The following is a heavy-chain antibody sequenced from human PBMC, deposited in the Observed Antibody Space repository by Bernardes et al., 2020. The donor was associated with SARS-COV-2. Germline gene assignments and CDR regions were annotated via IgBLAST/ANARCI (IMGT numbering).Heavy chain of an antibody. J-gene: IGHJ4*02. CDR3: AKADNHDFWSGYSFSFDY. CDR2: ISGGGWST. V-gene: IGHV3-23*01. Sequence: GGSLRLSCAASGFCFSSYGLTWVRQAPGKGLEWVSSISGGGWSTYYADSVKGRFAISRDNSKNNVYLQMNSLRAEDTALYYCAKADNHDFWSGYSFSFDYWGQGALVTVSS. D-gene: IGHD3-3*01. CDR1: GFCFSSYG.